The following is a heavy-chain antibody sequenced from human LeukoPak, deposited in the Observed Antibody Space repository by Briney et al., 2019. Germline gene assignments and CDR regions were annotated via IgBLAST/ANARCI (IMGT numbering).Heavy chain of an antibody. D-gene: IGHD5-18*01. CDR1: GFTFSSYA. CDR2: ISGSGGST. V-gene: IGHV3-23*01. Sequence: GGSLRLSCAASGFTFSSYAMSWVRQAPGKGLEWVSAISGSGGSTHYADSVKGRFTISRDNSKNTLYLQMNSLRAEDTAVYYCAKDGRGYSYGYRTPPDYWGQGTLVTVSS. J-gene: IGHJ4*02. CDR3: AKDGRGYSYGYRTPPDY.